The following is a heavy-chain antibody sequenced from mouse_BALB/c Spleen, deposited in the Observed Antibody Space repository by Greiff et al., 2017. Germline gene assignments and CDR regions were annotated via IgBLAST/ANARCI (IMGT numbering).Heavy chain of an antibody. CDR2: IRLKSNNYAT. CDR3: TRLDYGSSYFDY. D-gene: IGHD1-1*01. J-gene: IGHJ2*01. V-gene: IGHV6-6*02. Sequence: EVQLVESGGGLVQPGGSMKLSCVASGFTFSNYWMNWVRQSPEKGLEWVAEIRLKSNNYATHYAESVKGRFTISRDDSKSSVYLQMNNLRAEDTGIYYCTRLDYGSSYFDYWGQGTTLTVSS. CDR1: GFTFSNYW.